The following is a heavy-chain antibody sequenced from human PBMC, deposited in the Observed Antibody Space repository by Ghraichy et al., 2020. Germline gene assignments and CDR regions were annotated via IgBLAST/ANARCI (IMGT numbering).Heavy chain of an antibody. CDR1: GGSISSYY. J-gene: IGHJ4*02. CDR3: ARLRSGYIDY. Sequence: SQTLSLTCTVSGGSISSYYWSWIRQPPGKGLEWIGYIYYSGSTNYNPSLKSRVTISVDTSKNQFSLKLSSVTAADTAVYYCARLRSGYIDYWGQGTLVTVSS. CDR2: IYYSGST. D-gene: IGHD3-3*01. V-gene: IGHV4-59*08.